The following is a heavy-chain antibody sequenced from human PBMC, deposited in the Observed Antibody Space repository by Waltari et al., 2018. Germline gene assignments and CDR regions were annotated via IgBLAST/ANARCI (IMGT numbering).Heavy chain of an antibody. J-gene: IGHJ4*02. V-gene: IGHV4-39*02. CDR2: IYYSGTS. D-gene: IGHD3-16*01. CDR3: AQRPMGAAFDY. Sequence: QLQMHESGPGLVKSSETLSLTCTVSGDSMTNSNYYWAWIRQPPGKGLEWIGDIYYSGTSFYNPSLMSRLTISADTSKNHFSLSLTSVTVADMAIYYCAQRPMGAAFDYWGQGVLVTISS. CDR1: GDSMTNSNYY.